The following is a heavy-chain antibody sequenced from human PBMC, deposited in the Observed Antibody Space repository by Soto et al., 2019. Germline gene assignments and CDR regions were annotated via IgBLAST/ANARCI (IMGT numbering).Heavy chain of an antibody. CDR3: ARDRVIVVVPAAGDAFDI. Sequence: QVQLVQSGAEVKKPGASVKVSCKASGYTFTSYGISWVRQAPGQGLEWMGWISAYNGNTNYAQKLQGRVTMTTDTSTSTAYMELRSLRSDDTAVYYCARDRVIVVVPAAGDAFDIWGQGTMVTVSS. J-gene: IGHJ3*02. CDR1: GYTFTSYG. D-gene: IGHD2-2*01. V-gene: IGHV1-18*01. CDR2: ISAYNGNT.